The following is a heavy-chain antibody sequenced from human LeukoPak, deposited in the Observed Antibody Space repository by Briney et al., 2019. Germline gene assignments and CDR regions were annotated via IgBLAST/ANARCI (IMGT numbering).Heavy chain of an antibody. CDR1: GFTFSTYR. D-gene: IGHD6-19*01. Sequence: GGSLRLSCAASGFTFSTYRMNWVRQAPGKGLEWVSGISWNSGSIGYADSVKGRFTISRDNAKNSLYLQMNSLRAEDTALYYCAKDNVAVAGTSAAFDYWGQGTLVTVSS. J-gene: IGHJ4*02. CDR2: ISWNSGSI. CDR3: AKDNVAVAGTSAAFDY. V-gene: IGHV3-9*01.